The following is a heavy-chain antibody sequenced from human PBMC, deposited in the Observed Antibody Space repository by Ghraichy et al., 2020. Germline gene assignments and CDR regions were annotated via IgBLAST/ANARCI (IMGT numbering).Heavy chain of an antibody. D-gene: IGHD4-17*01. V-gene: IGHV3-53*05. CDR3: HGDYDDAYALDI. Sequence: GGSLRLSCAASGFTVSSNYMSWVRQAPGKGLEWVSVIYSGGSTYYADSVKGRFTISRDNSKNTLYLQMNSLRAEDTAVYYCHGDYDDAYALDIWGQGTMVTVSS. CDR1: GFTVSSNY. J-gene: IGHJ3*02. CDR2: IYSGGST.